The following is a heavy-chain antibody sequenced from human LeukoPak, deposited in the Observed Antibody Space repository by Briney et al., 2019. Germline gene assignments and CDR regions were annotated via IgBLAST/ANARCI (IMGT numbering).Heavy chain of an antibody. CDR2: ITPVIETA. CDR1: GGTFLSHI. Sequence: SVKVSCKTSGGTFLSHIFSWVRQAPGHGLEWIGKITPVIETAKYAQTFQGRVSIYTDKDTTTVYMDLSGLRPDDTADYYCARVNLRGSNYNWFDPWGQGTRVIVSS. J-gene: IGHJ5*02. CDR3: ARVNLRGSNYNWFDP. D-gene: IGHD3-10*01. V-gene: IGHV1-69*08.